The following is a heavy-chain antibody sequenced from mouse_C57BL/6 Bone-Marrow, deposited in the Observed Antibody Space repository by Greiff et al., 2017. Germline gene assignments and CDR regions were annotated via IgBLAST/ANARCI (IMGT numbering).Heavy chain of an antibody. CDR1: GYSFTGYY. CDR2: VNPSTGGT. V-gene: IGHV1-42*01. Sequence: EVQLQQSGPELVKPGASVKISCKASGYSFTGYYMNWVKQSPEKSLEWIGEVNPSTGGTTYNQKFKAKATLTVDKSSSTAYMQLKGLTSEDSAVYYCARCYDYDVGWYFDVWGTGTTVTVAS. D-gene: IGHD2-4*01. J-gene: IGHJ1*03. CDR3: ARCYDYDVGWYFDV.